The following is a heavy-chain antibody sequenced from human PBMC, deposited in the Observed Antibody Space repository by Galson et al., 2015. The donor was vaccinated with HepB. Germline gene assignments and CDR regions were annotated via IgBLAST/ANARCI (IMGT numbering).Heavy chain of an antibody. V-gene: IGHV3-33*01. CDR1: GITFSTSG. J-gene: IGHJ4*02. CDR2: IWYDASNQ. D-gene: IGHD3-10*02. CDR3: ARDRTNSHYVDY. Sequence: SLRLSCAASGITFSTSGMHWVRQAPGKGLEWVAVIWYDASNQHYADSVKGRFTISRDNSKNTLYLQMNSLRAEDTAIYYCARDRTNSHYVDYWGQGTLVTVSP.